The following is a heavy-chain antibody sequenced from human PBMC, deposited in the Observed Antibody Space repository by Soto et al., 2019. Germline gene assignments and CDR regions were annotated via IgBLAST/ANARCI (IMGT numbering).Heavy chain of an antibody. D-gene: IGHD1-1*01. Sequence: QVQLAQSGAEVKKPGASVTVSCKASGYTFSSYGITWVRQAPGQGLGRVGWISVHNGYTKYATELQGRVTMTTDTSTSTAYMELRSLRSDDSAVYYCARLEHNFGPHDYWGQGTLVTVAS. J-gene: IGHJ4*02. CDR3: ARLEHNFGPHDY. CDR1: GYTFSSYG. CDR2: ISVHNGYT. V-gene: IGHV1-18*01.